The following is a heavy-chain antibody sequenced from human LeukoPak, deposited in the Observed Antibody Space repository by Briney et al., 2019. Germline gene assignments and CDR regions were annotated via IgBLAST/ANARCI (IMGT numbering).Heavy chain of an antibody. Sequence: PGGSLRLSCAASGFTFSSYSMNWVRQAPGKGLEWVSSISSSSSYIYYADSVKGRFTIPRDNAKNSLYLQMNSLRAEDTAVYYCARDNLGLVDFDYWGQGTLVTVSS. CDR1: GFTFSSYS. CDR2: ISSSSSYI. V-gene: IGHV3-21*01. J-gene: IGHJ4*02. D-gene: IGHD6-19*01. CDR3: ARDNLGLVDFDY.